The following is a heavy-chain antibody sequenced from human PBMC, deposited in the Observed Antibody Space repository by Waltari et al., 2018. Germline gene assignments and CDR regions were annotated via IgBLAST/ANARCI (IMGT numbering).Heavy chain of an antibody. CDR3: AREVVPPARVVVNWFDP. CDR1: GYSFTNYA. J-gene: IGHJ5*02. D-gene: IGHD2-2*01. Sequence: QVQLVQSGSELKKPGASVKVSCKASGYSFTNYAINWIRQAPGQGLELMGWIKPNLRNPVYVQGLTGRFVFSLDTSVNTAYLQINSLKAEDTAVYFCAREVVPPARVVVNWFDPWGQGTLVTVSS. CDR2: IKPNLRNP. V-gene: IGHV7-4-1*02.